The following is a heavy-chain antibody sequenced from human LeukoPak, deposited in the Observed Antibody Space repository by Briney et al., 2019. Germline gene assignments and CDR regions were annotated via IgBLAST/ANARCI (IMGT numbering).Heavy chain of an antibody. CDR3: ARFEAARPGFDY. CDR2: IIPISGTA. J-gene: IGHJ4*02. V-gene: IGHV1-69*05. Sequence: SVKVSCKASGGTFSSYAISWVRQAPGQGLEWMGGIIPISGTANYAQKFQGRVTMTRDTSISTAYMELSRLRSDDTAVYYCARFEAARPGFDYWGQGTLVTVSS. CDR1: GGTFSSYA. D-gene: IGHD6-6*01.